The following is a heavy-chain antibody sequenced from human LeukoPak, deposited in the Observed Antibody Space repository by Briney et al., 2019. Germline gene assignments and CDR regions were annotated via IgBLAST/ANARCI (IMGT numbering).Heavy chain of an antibody. CDR3: ARVVYGDSSKDFDY. V-gene: IGHV4-39*07. CDR1: GASISSSHYF. Sequence: SETLSLTCTVSGASISSSHYFWGWLRQPPGKGLEYIGGVYHTGTTYYNPSLKSRVFVSVDTSKNQFSLKLNSVTAADTAVYYCARVVYGDSSKDFDYWGQGTLVTVSS. D-gene: IGHD4-17*01. CDR2: VYHTGTT. J-gene: IGHJ4*02.